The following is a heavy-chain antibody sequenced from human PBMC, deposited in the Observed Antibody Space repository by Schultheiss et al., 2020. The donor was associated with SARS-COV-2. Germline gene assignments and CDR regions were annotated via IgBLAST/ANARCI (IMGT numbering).Heavy chain of an antibody. CDR2: MNPNSGGT. CDR1: GYTFTGYY. J-gene: IGHJ6*03. Sequence: ASVKVSCKASGYTFTGYYMHWVRQAPGQGLEWMGWMNPNSGGTNYAQKFQGRVTMTRDTSISTAYIELSSLRSDDTAVYYCARERIPKRRPYYYYYIDVWGKATTVTDSS. V-gene: IGHV1-2*02. D-gene: IGHD6-6*01. CDR3: ARERIPKRRPYYYYYIDV.